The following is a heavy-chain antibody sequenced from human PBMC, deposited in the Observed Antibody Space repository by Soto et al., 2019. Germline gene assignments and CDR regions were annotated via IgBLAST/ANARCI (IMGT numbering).Heavy chain of an antibody. J-gene: IGHJ6*02. CDR1: GFTFSSYA. Sequence: QVQLVESGGGVVQPGRSLRLSCAASGFTFSSYAMHWVRQAPGKGLEWVAVISYDGSNKYYADSVKGRFTISRDNSKNTLDLQMNSLRAEDTAVYYCARDDGGSMDVWGQGTTVTVSS. CDR2: ISYDGSNK. V-gene: IGHV3-30-3*01. CDR3: ARDDGGSMDV.